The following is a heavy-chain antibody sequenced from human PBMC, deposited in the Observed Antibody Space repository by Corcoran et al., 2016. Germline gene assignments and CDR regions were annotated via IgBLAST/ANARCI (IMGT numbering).Heavy chain of an antibody. J-gene: IGHJ6*02. CDR2: IIPIFGTA. Sequence: QVQLVQSGAEVKKPGSSVKVSCKASGGTFSSYAISWVRQAPGQGLEWMGGIIPIFGTANYAQKFQGRVTITADESTSTAYMELSSLRSEDTAGYYCARDVWIAARQIYYDSGMDVWGQGTTVTVSS. CDR1: GGTFSSYA. CDR3: ARDVWIAARQIYYDSGMDV. D-gene: IGHD6-6*01. V-gene: IGHV1-69*01.